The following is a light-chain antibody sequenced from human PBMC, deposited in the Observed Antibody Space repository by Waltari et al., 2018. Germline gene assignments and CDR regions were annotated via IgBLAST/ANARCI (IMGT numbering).Light chain of an antibody. CDR1: RSVGTQ. CDR3: QKYNAWPPN. V-gene: IGKV3-15*01. J-gene: IGKJ3*01. Sequence: EIVMTQSPATLSVSTGARVTLSGRASRSVGTQLAWYQPKPCQPPSLIIYASSTRAAGIPARFSGSGSGTEFALTISSLQSEDSAVYYCQKYNAWPPNFGPGTKVDIK. CDR2: ASS.